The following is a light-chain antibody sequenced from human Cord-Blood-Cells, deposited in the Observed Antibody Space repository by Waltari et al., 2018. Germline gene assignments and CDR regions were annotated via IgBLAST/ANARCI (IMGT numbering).Light chain of an antibody. CDR3: QQYDNLTWT. V-gene: IGKV1-33*01. CDR2: DAS. Sequence: QMTQSPSSLSASVGDRVTITCQASQDISNYLNWYQQKPGKAPKLLIYDASNLETGGSSRFSGSGAGTDFTFTISSLQHEDIATYYCQQYDNLTWTFVQGTKVEIK. CDR1: QDISNY. J-gene: IGKJ1*01.